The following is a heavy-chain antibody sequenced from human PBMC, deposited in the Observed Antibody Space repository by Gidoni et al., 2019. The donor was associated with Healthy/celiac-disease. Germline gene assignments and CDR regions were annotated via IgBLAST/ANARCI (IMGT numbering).Heavy chain of an antibody. Sequence: DVQLVESGGGLVQPGGSLKLSVPASAFPYRSYSMNWVRQAPGKGLECVSYISSSSSTIYYADSVKGRFTISRDNAKNSLYLQMNSLRAEDTAVYYCARVVGLGDIYYYYGMDVWGQGTTVTVSS. CDR1: AFPYRSYS. CDR2: ISSSSSTI. J-gene: IGHJ6*02. V-gene: IGHV3-48*01. CDR3: ARVVGLGDIYYYYGMDV. D-gene: IGHD1-26*01.